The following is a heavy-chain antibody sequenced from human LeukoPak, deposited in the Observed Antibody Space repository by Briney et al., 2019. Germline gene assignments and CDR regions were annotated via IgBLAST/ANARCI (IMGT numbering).Heavy chain of an antibody. Sequence: GGSLRLSCAASGFTFSNFAMSWVRQAPGKGLECVSLISANGGATYYADSVKGRFTISRDNSKSTLYLQMNSLRADDTAVYYCAKASGSPYYFDYWGQGTPVTVSS. CDR1: GFTFSNFA. CDR3: AKASGSPYYFDY. J-gene: IGHJ4*02. D-gene: IGHD3-10*01. V-gene: IGHV3-23*01. CDR2: ISANGGAT.